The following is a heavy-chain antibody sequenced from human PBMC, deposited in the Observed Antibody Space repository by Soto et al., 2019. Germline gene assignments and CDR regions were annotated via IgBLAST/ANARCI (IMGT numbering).Heavy chain of an antibody. J-gene: IGHJ6*03. V-gene: IGHV3-48*01. Sequence: GGSLRLSCAASGFTFSSYSMNWVRQAPGKGLEWVSYISSSSSTIYYADSVKGRFTISRDNAKNSLYLQMNSLRAEDTAVYYCARDPHYDFWSGYFSYMDVWGKGTTVTVSS. CDR2: ISSSSSTI. D-gene: IGHD3-3*01. CDR3: ARDPHYDFWSGYFSYMDV. CDR1: GFTFSSYS.